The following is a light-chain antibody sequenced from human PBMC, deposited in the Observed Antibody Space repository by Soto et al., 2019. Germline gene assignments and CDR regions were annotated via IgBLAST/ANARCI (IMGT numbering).Light chain of an antibody. CDR3: SSYTSITTLGV. CDR1: SSDIGGYDY. CDR2: AVS. V-gene: IGLV2-14*01. Sequence: QSALTQPASVSGSPGQSITISCTGTSSDIGGYDYVSWYQQHPGKAPKLVIYAVSNRPSGVSNRFSGSKSGSTASLTISGLQAEDEADYYCSSYTSITTLGVFGGGTKLTVL. J-gene: IGLJ2*01.